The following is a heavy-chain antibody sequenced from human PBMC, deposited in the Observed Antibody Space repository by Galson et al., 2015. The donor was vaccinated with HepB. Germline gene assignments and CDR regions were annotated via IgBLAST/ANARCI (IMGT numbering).Heavy chain of an antibody. CDR3: ARAHPLSIGVAAALDV. CDR2: ISYDGSNK. Sequence: SLRLSCAASGFTFSSYAMHWVRQAPGKGLEWVAVISYDGSNKYYADSVKGRFTISRDNSKNTLYLQMNSLRAEDTAVYYCARAHPLSIGVAAALDVWGQGTTVTVSS. D-gene: IGHD6-13*01. J-gene: IGHJ6*02. V-gene: IGHV3-30-3*01. CDR1: GFTFSSYA.